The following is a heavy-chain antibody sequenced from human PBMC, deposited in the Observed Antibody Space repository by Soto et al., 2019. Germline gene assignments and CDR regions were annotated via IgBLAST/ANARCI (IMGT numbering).Heavy chain of an antibody. J-gene: IGHJ6*03. Sequence: PSETLSLTCAFYGGSFSGYYWSWIRQPPGKGLEWIGEINHSGSTNYNPSLKSRVTISVDTSKNQFSLKLSSVTAADTAVYYCARYSSGWLDYYYYYMDVWGKGTTVTVSS. D-gene: IGHD6-19*01. V-gene: IGHV4-34*01. CDR2: INHSGST. CDR3: ARYSSGWLDYYYYYMDV. CDR1: GGSFSGYY.